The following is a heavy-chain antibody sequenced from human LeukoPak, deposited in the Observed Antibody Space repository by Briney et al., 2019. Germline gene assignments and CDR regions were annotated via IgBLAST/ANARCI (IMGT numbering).Heavy chain of an antibody. J-gene: IGHJ4*02. D-gene: IGHD1-14*01. CDR2: ISGGGGGS. V-gene: IGHV3-23*01. Sequence: GGSLRLSCAASGFTLSNYAMSWARQAPGKGLEWVSSISGGGGGSYYADSVKGRFTISRDNSKNTLYLQMNSLRAEDTAVYYCAKEAVRKFDFHYWGQGTLVTVSS. CDR3: AKEAVRKFDFHY. CDR1: GFTLSNYA.